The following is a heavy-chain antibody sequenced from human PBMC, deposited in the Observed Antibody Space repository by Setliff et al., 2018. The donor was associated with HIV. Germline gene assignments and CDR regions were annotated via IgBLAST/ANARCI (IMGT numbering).Heavy chain of an antibody. Sequence: GGSLRLSCAVSGFSVSDYYMNWVRQAPGKGLEWLSYISSAGRTTYYADSVKGRFTISRDNAKNSLYLRRSSLGAEDTGIYYCAASKDWLIKSAFDNWGQGTPVTVSS. V-gene: IGHV3-11*04. D-gene: IGHD5-12*01. J-gene: IGHJ4*02. CDR2: ISSAGRTT. CDR3: AASKDWLIKSAFDN. CDR1: GFSVSDYY.